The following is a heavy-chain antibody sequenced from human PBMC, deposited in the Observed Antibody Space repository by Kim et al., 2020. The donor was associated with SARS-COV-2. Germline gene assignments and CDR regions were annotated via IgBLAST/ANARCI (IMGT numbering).Heavy chain of an antibody. V-gene: IGHV3-53*01. Sequence: GGSLRLSCAASGFTVSSNYMSWVRQAPGKGLEWVSVIYSGGSTYYADSVKGRFTISRDNSKNTLYLQMNSLRAEDTAVYYCARGRRDGYNWVLHWYFDLWGRGTLVTVSS. D-gene: IGHD5-12*01. CDR1: GFTVSSNY. CDR2: IYSGGST. CDR3: ARGRRDGYNWVLHWYFDL. J-gene: IGHJ2*01.